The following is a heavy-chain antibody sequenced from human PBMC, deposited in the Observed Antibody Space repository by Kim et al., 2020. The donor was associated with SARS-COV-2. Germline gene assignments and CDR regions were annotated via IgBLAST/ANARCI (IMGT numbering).Heavy chain of an antibody. D-gene: IGHD2-15*01. Sequence: SETLSLTCAVYGGSFSGYYWSWIRQPPGKGLEWIGEINHSGSTNYNPSLKSRVTISVDTSKNQFSLKLSSVTAADTAVYYCARAGEGVVAATVRWFDPWGQGTLVTVSS. CDR2: INHSGST. CDR3: ARAGEGVVAATVRWFDP. J-gene: IGHJ5*02. V-gene: IGHV4-34*01. CDR1: GGSFSGYY.